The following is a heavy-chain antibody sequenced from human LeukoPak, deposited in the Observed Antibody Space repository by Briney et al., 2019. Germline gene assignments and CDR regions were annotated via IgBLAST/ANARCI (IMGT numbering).Heavy chain of an antibody. J-gene: IGHJ3*02. D-gene: IGHD2-21*02. CDR1: GFTFSIYG. Sequence: GGSLRLSCAASGFTFSIYGMHWVRQAPGKGLEWVAFIRYHGSNKYYSGSVKGRFTISRDNSKNTLYLQMNSLRAEDTAVYYCAKVRYVLAYCDGDCSRNDAFDIWGQGTMVTVSS. CDR3: AKVRYVLAYCDGDCSRNDAFDI. CDR2: IRYHGSNK. V-gene: IGHV3-30*02.